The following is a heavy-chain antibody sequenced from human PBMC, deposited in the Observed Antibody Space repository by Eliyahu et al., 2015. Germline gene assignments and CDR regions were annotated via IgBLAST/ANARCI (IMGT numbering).Heavy chain of an antibody. J-gene: IGHJ5*02. CDR2: INHSGST. D-gene: IGHD3-9*01. V-gene: IGHV4-34*01. CDR1: GGSFXXXX. Sequence: QVQLQQWGAGLLKPSETLSLTCAVYGGSFXXXXWSWIRQPPGKGLXWIGEINHSGSTNYNPSLKSRVTISVDTSKNQSSLKLSSVTAADTAVYYCARVSKDILTGYYKGWFDPWGQGTLVTVSS. CDR3: ARVSKDILTGYYKGWFDP.